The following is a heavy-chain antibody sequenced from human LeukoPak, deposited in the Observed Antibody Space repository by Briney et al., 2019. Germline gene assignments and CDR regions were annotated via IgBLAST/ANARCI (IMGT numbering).Heavy chain of an antibody. CDR3: AGGTLAYCGGDCYGLDP. V-gene: IGHV4-59*01. Sequence: SETLSLTCTVSGGSISSYYWSWIRQPPGKGLEWIGYIYYSGSTNYNPSLKSRVTISVDTSKNQFSLKLSPVTAADTAVYYCAGGTLAYCGGDCYGLDPWGQGTLVTVSS. CDR1: GGSISSYY. J-gene: IGHJ5*02. D-gene: IGHD2-21*02. CDR2: IYYSGST.